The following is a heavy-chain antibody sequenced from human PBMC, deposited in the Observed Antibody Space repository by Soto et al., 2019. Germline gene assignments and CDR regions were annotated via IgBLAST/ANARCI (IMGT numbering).Heavy chain of an antibody. CDR2: IYPGDSDT. CDR1: GYSFASYW. D-gene: IGHD6-6*01. Sequence: GESLKISCQGSGYSFASYWIGWVRQMPGKDLEWMGIIYPGDSDTRYSPSFQGQVTISADKSPRTAYLQWTSLKASDTALYYCARTRSFTLGFYYDGMDVWGQGTTVTVSS. V-gene: IGHV5-51*01. CDR3: ARTRSFTLGFYYDGMDV. J-gene: IGHJ6*02.